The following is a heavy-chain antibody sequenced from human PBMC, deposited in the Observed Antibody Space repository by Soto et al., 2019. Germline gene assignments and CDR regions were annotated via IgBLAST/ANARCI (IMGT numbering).Heavy chain of an antibody. CDR2: ISGSGGST. V-gene: IGHV3-23*01. D-gene: IGHD3-22*01. CDR3: AKEYDSSGYYTDY. Sequence: PGGSLRLSCAASGFTFSSYAMTWVRQAPGKGLEWVSVISGSGGSTYFADSVKGRFTISRDNSKNTLYLQMSSLRAEDTAVYYCAKEYDSSGYYTDYWGQGTLVTTSS. J-gene: IGHJ4*02. CDR1: GFTFSSYA.